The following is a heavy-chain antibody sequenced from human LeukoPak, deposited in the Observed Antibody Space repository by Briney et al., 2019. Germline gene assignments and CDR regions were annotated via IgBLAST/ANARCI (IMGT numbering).Heavy chain of an antibody. V-gene: IGHV4-4*07. Sequence: SETLSLTCTVSGGSISSYYWSWIRQPAGKGLEWIVRIYTSGSTNYNPSLKSRVTMSVDTSKNQFSLKLSSVTAADTAVYYCARDYPFGELSYYYYMDVWGKGTTVTVSS. CDR1: GGSISSYY. CDR2: IYTSGST. J-gene: IGHJ6*03. CDR3: ARDYPFGELSYYYYMDV. D-gene: IGHD3-10*01.